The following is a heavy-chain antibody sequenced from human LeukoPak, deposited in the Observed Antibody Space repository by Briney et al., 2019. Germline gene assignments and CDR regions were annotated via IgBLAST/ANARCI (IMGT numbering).Heavy chain of an antibody. V-gene: IGHV3-74*01. Sequence: PGGSLRLSCAASGFTFSSYWMHWVRQAPGKGLVWASRINTDGSATTYAASAKGRFTISRDNAKNTLYLQMNSLRADDTAVYYCARGLASGSSGSWGQGTLVTVSS. CDR2: INTDGSAT. J-gene: IGHJ4*02. CDR1: GFTFSSYW. D-gene: IGHD1-26*01. CDR3: ARGLASGSSGS.